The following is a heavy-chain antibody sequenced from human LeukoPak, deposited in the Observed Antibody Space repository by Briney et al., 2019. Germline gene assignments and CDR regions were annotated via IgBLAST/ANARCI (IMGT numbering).Heavy chain of an antibody. CDR1: GFTFSTYG. Sequence: QTGGSLRLSXAASGFTFSTYGMHWVRQTPGKGLEWLAFIRYDGSIKYYVDSVKGRFTISRDNSKNTLYLQMNSLRAEDTAVYYCAKDVNVGGDYFDYWGQGTLVTVSS. CDR2: IRYDGSIK. CDR3: AKDVNVGGDYFDY. D-gene: IGHD3-10*01. V-gene: IGHV3-30*02. J-gene: IGHJ4*02.